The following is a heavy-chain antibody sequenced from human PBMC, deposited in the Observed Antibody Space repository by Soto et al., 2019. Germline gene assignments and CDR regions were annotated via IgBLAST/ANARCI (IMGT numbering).Heavy chain of an antibody. CDR3: ATFPHYDIFTGYTYYFDY. J-gene: IGHJ4*02. Sequence: ASVKVSCKVSGYTLTELSMHWVRQAPGKGLEWMGGFDPEDGETIYAQKFQGRVTMTEDTSTDTAYMELSSLRSEDTAVYYCATFPHYDIFTGYTYYFDYWGQGTLVTVSS. V-gene: IGHV1-24*01. CDR1: GYTLTELS. D-gene: IGHD3-9*01. CDR2: FDPEDGET.